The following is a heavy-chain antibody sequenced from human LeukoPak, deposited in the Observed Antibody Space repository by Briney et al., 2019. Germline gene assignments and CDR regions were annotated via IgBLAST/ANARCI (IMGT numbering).Heavy chain of an antibody. CDR1: GFIFSNYG. V-gene: IGHV3-30*02. CDR3: ASSSSWTRWDY. J-gene: IGHJ4*02. Sequence: GGSLRLSCAASGFIFSNYGMHWVRQAPGKGLEWVSFIRYDGSHTHYADSVKGRFTISRDNAKNSLYLQMNSLRAEDTAVYYCASSSSWTRWDYWGQGNLVTVSS. D-gene: IGHD6-13*01. CDR2: IRYDGSHT.